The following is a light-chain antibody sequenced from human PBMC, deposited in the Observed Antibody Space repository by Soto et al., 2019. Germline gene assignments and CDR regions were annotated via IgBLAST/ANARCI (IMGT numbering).Light chain of an antibody. J-gene: IGLJ2*01. Sequence: QAVVTQEPSLTVSPGGTVTLTCGSSTGAVTTGHYPYWFQQKPGQAPRTLIYDTSNKHSWTPARFSGSILGGKAALTLSGAQPDDEADYYCLLAYLSHSGAVVFGGGTKLTVL. CDR3: LLAYLSHSGAVV. V-gene: IGLV7-46*01. CDR2: DTS. CDR1: TGAVTTGHY.